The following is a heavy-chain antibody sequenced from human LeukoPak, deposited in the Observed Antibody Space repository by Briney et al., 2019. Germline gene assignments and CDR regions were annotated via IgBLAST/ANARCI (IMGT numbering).Heavy chain of an antibody. CDR2: INPNSGGT. J-gene: IGHJ1*01. V-gene: IGHV1-2*02. D-gene: IGHD6-13*01. Sequence: GASVKVSCKASGYTFTGYYMHWVRQAPGQGLEWMGWINPNSGGTNYAQKFQGRVTMTRDTSISTAYMELSRLRSDDTAVYYCARESGIAAAEGAEYFQHWGQGTLVTVSS. CDR1: GYTFTGYY. CDR3: ARESGIAAAEGAEYFQH.